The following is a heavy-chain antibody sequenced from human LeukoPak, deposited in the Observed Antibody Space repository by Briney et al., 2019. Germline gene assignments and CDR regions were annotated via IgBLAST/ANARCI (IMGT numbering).Heavy chain of an antibody. D-gene: IGHD5-18*01. J-gene: IGHJ4*02. V-gene: IGHV3-48*03. Sequence: GGSLRLSCAASGFTFSSYEMNWVRQAPGKGLEWVSYISSSGSTIYFADSVKGRFTLSRDSGKNSLHLRMNSLRAEDTAVYYCARGGSGYTYGEYYFDYWGQGTLVTVSS. CDR2: ISSSGSTI. CDR3: ARGGSGYTYGEYYFDY. CDR1: GFTFSSYE.